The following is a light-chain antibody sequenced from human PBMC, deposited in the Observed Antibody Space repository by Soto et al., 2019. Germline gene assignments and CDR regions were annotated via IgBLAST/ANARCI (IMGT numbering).Light chain of an antibody. Sequence: DIQMTQAPSSLSASVGDRGTITCQAIQDINNYLNWYQHKPGKHPQLLIFDASNLETGVPSRFSGSGSGTDFTLNISSLQPEDGATYYCPQYDNLPLMYTFGHGPRLEIK. V-gene: IGKV1-33*01. CDR2: DAS. CDR1: QDINNY. CDR3: PQYDNLPLMYT. J-gene: IGKJ2*01.